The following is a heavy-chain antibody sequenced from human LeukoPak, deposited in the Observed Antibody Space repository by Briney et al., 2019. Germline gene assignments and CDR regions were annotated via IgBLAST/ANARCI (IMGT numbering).Heavy chain of an antibody. D-gene: IGHD3-10*01. CDR3: AKDTRYHGSGTYATAAFDI. J-gene: IGHJ3*02. CDR2: IWYDGSKT. Sequence: GGSLRLSCAASGFIFSNYGMHWVRQAPAKGPEWGAIIWYDGSKTYYADSVKGRFTISRDNSKNTLYVQMNSLRIEDAAVYYCAKDTRYHGSGTYATAAFDIWGQGTMVTVSS. CDR1: GFIFSNYG. V-gene: IGHV3-30*02.